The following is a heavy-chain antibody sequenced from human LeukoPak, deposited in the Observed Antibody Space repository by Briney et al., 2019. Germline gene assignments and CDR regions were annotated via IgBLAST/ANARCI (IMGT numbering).Heavy chain of an antibody. D-gene: IGHD3-22*01. V-gene: IGHV4-59*11. Sequence: PSETLSLTCTLSGGSLSGQYWSWIRQPPGKRLEWIGYVSYTGRTKYNPSLQSRVTISIDTSKSQFSLKLTSVTSADTAVYSCARLLDNDSSGDPDTFDVWGQGTTVIVSS. CDR2: VSYTGRT. J-gene: IGHJ3*01. CDR3: ARLLDNDSSGDPDTFDV. CDR1: GGSLSGQY.